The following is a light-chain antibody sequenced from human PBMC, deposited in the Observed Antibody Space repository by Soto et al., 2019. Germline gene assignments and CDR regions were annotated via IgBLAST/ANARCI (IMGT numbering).Light chain of an antibody. CDR1: QSISSW. CDR2: KAS. J-gene: IGKJ4*01. V-gene: IGKV1-5*03. CDR3: QQYNSYPFT. Sequence: DLQMTQSPSTLSASVGDRVTITCRASQSISSWLAWYQQKPGKAPKLLIYKASSLESGVPSRFSGSGSGTEFTLTISSLQPDEFATYYCQQYNSYPFTFGGGTKVEIK.